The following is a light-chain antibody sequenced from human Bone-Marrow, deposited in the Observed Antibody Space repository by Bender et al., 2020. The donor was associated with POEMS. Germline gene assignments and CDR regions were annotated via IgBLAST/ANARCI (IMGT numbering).Light chain of an antibody. V-gene: IGLV3-21*02. Sequence: SYVLTQAPSVSVAPGQTASITCGGNNIGDKFVHWYQQRPGQAPVLVVSDDGDRASGIPERFSGSNSGDTATLTISGVEAGDEADYYCHMWHSGSDHLFGVFGGGTKLTVL. CDR2: DDG. CDR1: NIGDKF. CDR3: HMWHSGSDHLFGV. J-gene: IGLJ3*02.